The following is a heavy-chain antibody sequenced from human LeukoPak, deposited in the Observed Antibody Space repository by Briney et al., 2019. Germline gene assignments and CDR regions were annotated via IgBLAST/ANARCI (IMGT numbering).Heavy chain of an antibody. Sequence: ASVKVSCKVSGYTFTGYYMHWVRQAPGQGLEWMGWINPNSGGTNYAQKFQGRVTMTRDTSISTAYMELSRLRSDDTAVYYCARDIAVFGVVIFHYWGQGTLVTVSS. V-gene: IGHV1-2*02. CDR3: ARDIAVFGVVIFHY. CDR1: GYTFTGYY. J-gene: IGHJ4*02. D-gene: IGHD3-3*01. CDR2: INPNSGGT.